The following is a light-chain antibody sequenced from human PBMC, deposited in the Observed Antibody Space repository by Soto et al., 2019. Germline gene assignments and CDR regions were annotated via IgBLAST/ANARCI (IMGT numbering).Light chain of an antibody. J-gene: IGLJ1*01. Sequence: SYELAQPPSMSVSPGQTAVITCSGEALPRQYVYWFKQKPGQATVLVIYQDTRRPPTIPARFSGSASGTTVSLTISGVQADDEADYYCQSADTSGNIEVFGPGTKVTVL. V-gene: IGLV3-25*02. CDR1: ALPRQY. CDR2: QDT. CDR3: QSADTSGNIEV.